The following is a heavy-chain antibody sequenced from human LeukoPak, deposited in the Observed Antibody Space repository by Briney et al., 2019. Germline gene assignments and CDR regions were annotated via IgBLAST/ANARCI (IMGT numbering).Heavy chain of an antibody. D-gene: IGHD5-24*01. Sequence: GGSLRLSCAASGFTLSSYWMSWVRRAPGRGLEWVANIKQDGSEKYYVDSVKGRFTISRDNPKNSLYLQMNSLRAEDTAVYYCARVRGDGYNYNYYYYMDVWGKGTTVTVSS. CDR3: ARVRGDGYNYNYYYYMDV. V-gene: IGHV3-7*01. CDR1: GFTLSSYW. CDR2: IKQDGSEK. J-gene: IGHJ6*03.